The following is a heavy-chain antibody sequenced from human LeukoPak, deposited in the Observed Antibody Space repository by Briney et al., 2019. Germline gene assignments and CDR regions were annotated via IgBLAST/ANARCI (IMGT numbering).Heavy chain of an antibody. J-gene: IGHJ6*03. CDR1: GYTFTSYD. V-gene: IGHV1-18*01. Sequence: ASVKVSCKASGYTFTSYDINWVRQAPGQGLEWMGWISAYNGNTNYAQKLQGRVTMTTDTSTSTAYMELRSLRSDDTAVYYCAGSQGQYYYMDVWGHGTTVTVSS. CDR3: AGSQGQYYYMDV. CDR2: ISAYNGNT.